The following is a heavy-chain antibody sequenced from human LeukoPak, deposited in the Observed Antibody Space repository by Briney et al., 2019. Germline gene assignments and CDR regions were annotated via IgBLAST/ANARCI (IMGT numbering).Heavy chain of an antibody. D-gene: IGHD4-17*01. CDR2: VSYDGRNQ. V-gene: IGHV3-30*04. CDR3: ARGIDGDYAGAFDI. J-gene: IGHJ3*02. Sequence: GGSLRLSCAASGFIFSSYAMHWVRQAPGKGLEWVAVVSYDGRNQYYTDSVKGRFTISRDNSKNTLYLQMNSLRAEDTAVYYCARGIDGDYAGAFDIWGQGTMVTVSS. CDR1: GFIFSSYA.